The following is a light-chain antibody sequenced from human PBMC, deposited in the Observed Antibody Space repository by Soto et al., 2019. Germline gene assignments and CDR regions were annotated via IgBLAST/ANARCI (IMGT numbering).Light chain of an antibody. V-gene: IGLV2-8*01. CDR2: EVT. CDR1: SSDVGGYKF. CDR3: SSYAGSNMGV. J-gene: IGLJ1*01. Sequence: QSALTQPPSAYGSPGQSVTISCTGTSSDVGGYKFVSWYQQHPGKAPKLLIYEVTQRPSGVPDRFSGSKSGNTASLTVSGLQAEDYADYYCSSYAGSNMGVFGTGTKLPVL.